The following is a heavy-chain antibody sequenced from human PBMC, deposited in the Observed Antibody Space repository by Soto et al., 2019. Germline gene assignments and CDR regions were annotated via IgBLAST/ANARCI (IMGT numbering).Heavy chain of an antibody. Sequence: QVHLVESGGAVVPPGRSLKLSCLASGFALGSHGMHWVRQVSGKGLEWVAVISHDGQNQYYRESVKGRFTISRDNSKNSLFLEVHSLRVEDTAVYYCARERADIVVAPVATSGMDVWGQGTAVTVSS. V-gene: IGHV3-30*03. CDR3: ARERADIVVAPVATSGMDV. CDR1: GFALGSHG. D-gene: IGHD2-2*01. CDR2: ISHDGQNQ. J-gene: IGHJ6*02.